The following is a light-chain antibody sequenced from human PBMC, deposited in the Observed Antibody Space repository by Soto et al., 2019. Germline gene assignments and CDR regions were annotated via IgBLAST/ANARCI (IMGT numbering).Light chain of an antibody. CDR3: QQRSNL. CDR1: QSVSSY. V-gene: IGKV3-11*01. Sequence: EIVLTQSPATLSLSPGERATLSCRASQSVSSYLAWYQQKPGQAPGLLIYDASNRATGIPARFSGSGSGTDFTLTISSLEPEHFAVYYCQQRSNLFGGGTKVEIK. J-gene: IGKJ4*01. CDR2: DAS.